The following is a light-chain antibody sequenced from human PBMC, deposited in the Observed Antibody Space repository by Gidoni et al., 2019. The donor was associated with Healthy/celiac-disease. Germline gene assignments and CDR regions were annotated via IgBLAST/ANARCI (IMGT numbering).Light chain of an antibody. V-gene: IGLV1-40*01. J-gene: IGLJ2*01. CDR3: QSYDSSLSVV. Sequence: QSVLTQPPSVSGPPGQTVTISCTGSSSNIGAGYDVHWYQQLPGTAPKLLIYGNSNRPSGVPDRFSGSKSGTSASLAITGLQAEDEADYYCQSYDSSLSVVFGGGTKLTVL. CDR2: GNS. CDR1: SSNIGAGYD.